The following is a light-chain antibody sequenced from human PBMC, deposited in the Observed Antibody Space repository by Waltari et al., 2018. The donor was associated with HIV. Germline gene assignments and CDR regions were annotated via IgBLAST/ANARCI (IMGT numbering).Light chain of an antibody. J-gene: IGLJ2*01. CDR1: SSDVGGYNL. V-gene: IGLV2-23*02. CDR2: EVS. CDR3: CAYAGSTTYVI. Sequence: QSALPQPASVSGSPGQSITISCTGTSSDVGGYNLASWYQQHPGKAPKLMIYEVSKRPSGVSNRFSGSKSGNTASLTISGLQAEDEADYYCCAYAGSTTYVIFGGGTKLTVL.